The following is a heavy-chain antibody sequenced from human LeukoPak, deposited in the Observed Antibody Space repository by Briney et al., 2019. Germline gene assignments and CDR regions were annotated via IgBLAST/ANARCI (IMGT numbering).Heavy chain of an antibody. Sequence: GASVKVSCKASGYTFTGYYMHWVRQAPGQGLEWMGWINPNSGGTNYAQKFQGRVTMTRDTSISTAYMELSRLRSDDTAVYYCARAGNGIGDTAMVLRLNYIETYFDYWGQGTLVTVSS. CDR3: ARAGNGIGDTAMVLRLNYIETYFDY. CDR2: INPNSGGT. D-gene: IGHD5-18*01. CDR1: GYTFTGYY. J-gene: IGHJ4*02. V-gene: IGHV1-2*02.